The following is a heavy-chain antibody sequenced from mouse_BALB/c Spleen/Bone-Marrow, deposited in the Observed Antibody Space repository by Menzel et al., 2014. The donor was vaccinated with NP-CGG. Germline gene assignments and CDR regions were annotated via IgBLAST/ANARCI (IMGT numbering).Heavy chain of an antibody. CDR2: IDPANGNT. J-gene: IGHJ4*01. CDR3: SSYAMDY. Sequence: VQLQQSGAELVKPGASVKLSCTASGFNIKDTYMHWVKQRPEQGLEWIGRIDPANGNTKYDPKFQGKATITADTSSNTASLQLSSLTSEDTAVYYGSSYAMDYWGQGTSVTVSS. V-gene: IGHV14-3*02. CDR1: GFNIKDTY.